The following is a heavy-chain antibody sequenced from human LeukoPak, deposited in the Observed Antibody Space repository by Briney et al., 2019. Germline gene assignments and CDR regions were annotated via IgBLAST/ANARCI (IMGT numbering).Heavy chain of an antibody. D-gene: IGHD3-22*01. CDR1: GGTFSSYA. V-gene: IGHV1-18*01. CDR2: ISAYNGNT. J-gene: IGHJ4*02. Sequence: ASVKVSCKASGGTFSSYAITWVRQAPGQGLEWMGWISAYNGNTNYAQKLQGRVTMTTGTSTSTAYMELSSLRSEDTAVYYCAGSITMIVVVITPPNYWGQGTLVTVSS. CDR3: AGSITMIVVVITPPNY.